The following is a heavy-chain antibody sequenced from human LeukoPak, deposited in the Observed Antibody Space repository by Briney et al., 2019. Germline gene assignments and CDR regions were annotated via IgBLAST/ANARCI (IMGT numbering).Heavy chain of an antibody. Sequence: GGSLRLSCAASGFTFSSYAMTWVRQAPGKGLEWVAKIKEDGSEKYYVDSVKGRFTVSRDNVKNSLFLQMNSLRAEDTAAYYCARLHSAIYYGDAFDIWGQGTMVTVSS. CDR2: IKEDGSEK. CDR3: ARLHSAIYYGDAFDI. V-gene: IGHV3-7*03. D-gene: IGHD1-26*01. J-gene: IGHJ3*02. CDR1: GFTFSSYA.